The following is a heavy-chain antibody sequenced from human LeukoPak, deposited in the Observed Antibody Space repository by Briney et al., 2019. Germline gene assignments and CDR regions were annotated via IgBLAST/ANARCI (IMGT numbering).Heavy chain of an antibody. J-gene: IGHJ4*02. V-gene: IGHV1-46*01. Sequence: ASVKVSCKSSGYTFTSHYMHWVRQAPGQGLEWMGIINPSGGSTSYAQKFQGRVTMTRDMSTSTDYMELSSLRSEDTAVYYCARGRYGGNLFDYWGQGTLVTVSS. CDR3: ARGRYGGNLFDY. D-gene: IGHD4-23*01. CDR1: GYTFTSHY. CDR2: INPSGGST.